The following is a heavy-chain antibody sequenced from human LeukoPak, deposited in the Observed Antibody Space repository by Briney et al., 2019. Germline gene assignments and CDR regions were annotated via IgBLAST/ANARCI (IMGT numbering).Heavy chain of an antibody. Sequence: THGESLKISCKGSGYSFTNYWIGWVRRMPGKGLEWMGIIYVGDSDTRYSPSFQGQVTISADKSINTAYLQWSSLKASDTAMYYCARPRIAAAGYAFDIWGQGTMVTVSS. V-gene: IGHV5-51*01. CDR3: ARPRIAAAGYAFDI. J-gene: IGHJ3*02. CDR2: IYVGDSDT. D-gene: IGHD6-13*01. CDR1: GYSFTNYW.